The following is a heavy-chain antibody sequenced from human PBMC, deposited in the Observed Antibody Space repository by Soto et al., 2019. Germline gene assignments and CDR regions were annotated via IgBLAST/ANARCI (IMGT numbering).Heavy chain of an antibody. CDR1: GGSISSYY. CDR3: ARWRSTVVTPNWFDR. CDR2: IYYSGST. J-gene: IGHJ5*02. V-gene: IGHV4-59*08. Sequence: QVQLQESGPGLVKPSETLSLTCTVSGGSISSYYWSWIRQPPGKGLEWIGYIYYSGSTNYNPSLKSRVTISVDTSKNQFSLKLSSVTAADTAVYYCARWRSTVVTPNWFDRWGQGTLVTVSS. D-gene: IGHD4-17*01.